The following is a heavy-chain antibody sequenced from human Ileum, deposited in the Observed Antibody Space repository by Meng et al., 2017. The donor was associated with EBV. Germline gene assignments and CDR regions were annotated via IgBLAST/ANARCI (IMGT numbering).Heavy chain of an antibody. J-gene: IGHJ4*02. CDR2: INHRGGA. D-gene: IGHD3-22*01. CDR3: ASHPGGNSQYYSSGDDY. V-gene: IGHV4-34*01. CDR1: GASFSGSY. Sequence: WGAGRVRPSEPLSPTRPVDGASFSGSYGSLIREPPGTGLGWIGEINHRGGAFYNPSLKGRVTMSIDTSKNQFSLKLNSVTAADTAVYYCASHPGGNSQYYSSGDDYWGQGALVTVSS.